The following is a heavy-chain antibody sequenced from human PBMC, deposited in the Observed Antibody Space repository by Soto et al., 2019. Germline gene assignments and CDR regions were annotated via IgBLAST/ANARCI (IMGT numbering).Heavy chain of an antibody. V-gene: IGHV4-34*01. CDR2: INHSGST. J-gene: IGHJ4*02. CDR1: GGSFSGYY. D-gene: IGHD2-2*01. Sequence: SETLSLTCAVYGGSFSGYYWSWIRQPPGKGLEWIGEINHSGSTNYNPSLKSRVTISVDTSKNQFSLKLSSVTAADTAVYYCARDGQPETLDYWGQGTLVTVSS. CDR3: ARDGQPETLDY.